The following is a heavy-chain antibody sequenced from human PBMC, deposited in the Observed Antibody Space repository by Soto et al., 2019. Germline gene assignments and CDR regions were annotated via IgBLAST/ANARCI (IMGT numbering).Heavy chain of an antibody. D-gene: IGHD2-2*01. CDR3: ARSYCSSTSCYALHYYYGMDV. Sequence: QVQLVQSGAEVKKPGSSVKVSCKASGGTFSSYAISWVRQAPGQGLEWMGGIIPIFGTANYAQKFQGRVTITADESTGTAYMELSSLRSEDTAVYYCARSYCSSTSCYALHYYYGMDVWGQGTTVTVSS. J-gene: IGHJ6*02. CDR1: GGTFSSYA. V-gene: IGHV1-69*01. CDR2: IIPIFGTA.